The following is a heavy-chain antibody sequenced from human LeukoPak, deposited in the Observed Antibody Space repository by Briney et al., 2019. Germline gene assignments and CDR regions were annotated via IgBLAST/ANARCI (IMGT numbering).Heavy chain of an antibody. CDR2: IIPIFDTA. CDR1: GGTFSSYA. Sequence: ASVKVSCKASGGTFSSYAISWVRQAPGQGLEWMGGIIPIFDTANYAQKFQGRVTITADESTNTAYMELSSLRSEDTAVYYCARSACSGGLFDYWGQGTLVTVSS. D-gene: IGHD2-15*01. V-gene: IGHV1-69*13. J-gene: IGHJ4*02. CDR3: ARSACSGGLFDY.